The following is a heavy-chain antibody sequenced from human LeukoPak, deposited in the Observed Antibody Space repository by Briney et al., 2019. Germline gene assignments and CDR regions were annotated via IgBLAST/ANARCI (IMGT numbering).Heavy chain of an antibody. V-gene: IGHV3-23*01. D-gene: IGHD2-2*02. J-gene: IGHJ4*02. CDR3: AKTEAPAAIRAGSDY. CDR2: ISGSGSAT. Sequence: GGSLRLSRAASGFTFSNYGVSWVRQAPGKGLEWVSTISGSGSATYNAGSVKGRFATSRDNSNNTLYLQMNSLRAEDTAVYYCAKTEAPAAIRAGSDYWGQGALVTVSS. CDR1: GFTFSNYG.